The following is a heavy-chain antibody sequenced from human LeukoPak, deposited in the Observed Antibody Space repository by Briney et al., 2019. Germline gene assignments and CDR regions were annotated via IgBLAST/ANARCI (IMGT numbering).Heavy chain of an antibody. CDR2: ISSGSSYI. CDR3: ARALGGHGYYGMDV. Sequence: GGSLRLSCAASGFTFSSYSMNWFRQAPGKGLEWVSSISSGSSYIYYADSVKGRFTISRDNAKNSLYLQMNSLRAEDTAVYYCARALGGHGYYGMDVWGQGTTVTVSS. V-gene: IGHV3-21*01. D-gene: IGHD3-16*01. J-gene: IGHJ6*02. CDR1: GFTFSSYS.